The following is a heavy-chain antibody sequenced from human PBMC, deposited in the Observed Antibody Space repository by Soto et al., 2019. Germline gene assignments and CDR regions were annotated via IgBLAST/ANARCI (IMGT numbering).Heavy chain of an antibody. CDR1: GFTFSIYW. CDR2: IKQDGSER. J-gene: IGHJ4*02. Sequence: PGGSLRLSCAASGFTFSIYWMSWVRQAPGKGLEWVANIKQDGSERYYVDSVKGRFTISRDNAKNSLYLQMNSLRAEDTAVYYCARGGSSTRFMDYWGQGTLVTVSS. V-gene: IGHV3-7*03. D-gene: IGHD2-2*01. CDR3: ARGGSSTRFMDY.